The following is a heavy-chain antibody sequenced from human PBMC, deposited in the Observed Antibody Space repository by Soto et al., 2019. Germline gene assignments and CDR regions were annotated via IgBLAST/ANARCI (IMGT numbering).Heavy chain of an antibody. V-gene: IGHV4-34*01. CDR3: ARGRDEYKLGNV. CDR1: GGSLSDYY. CDR2: IPPSGST. D-gene: IGHD1-1*01. J-gene: IGHJ6*02. Sequence: QVQLQQWGAGLLKPSETLSLTCAVSGGSLSDYYWPWIRQSPGKGLEWIGEIPPSGSTYYNPSLRSRVTISVDTSKNQFSLKLTSLTAADTAIYYCARGRDEYKLGNVWGHGTTVTVSS.